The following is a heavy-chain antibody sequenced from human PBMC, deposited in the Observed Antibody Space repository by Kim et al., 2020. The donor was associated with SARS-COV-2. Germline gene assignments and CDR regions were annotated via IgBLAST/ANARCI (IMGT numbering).Heavy chain of an antibody. J-gene: IGHJ4*02. CDR3: VKSRSPYVVACPDY. V-gene: IGHV3-64D*09. D-gene: IGHD2-15*01. CDR1: GFTFNIYG. Sequence: GGSLRLSCSASGFTFNIYGFHWVRQAPGKGLEYVSGISSNGGTTYDADSVKGRFTISRDNSKNTLYLQMSSLRTDDTAVYYCVKSRSPYVVACPDYWGQGTLVTVSS. CDR2: ISSNGGTT.